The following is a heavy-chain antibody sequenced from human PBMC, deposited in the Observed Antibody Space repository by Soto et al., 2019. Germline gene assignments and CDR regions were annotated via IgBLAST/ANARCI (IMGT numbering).Heavy chain of an antibody. D-gene: IGHD4-4*01. CDR2: MNPNSGNT. J-gene: IGHJ6*03. CDR3: ALSVTTSYYYYMDV. V-gene: IGHV1-8*01. CDR1: GYTFTSYD. Sequence: ASVKVSCKASGYTFTSYDINWVRQATGQGLEWMGWMNPNSGNTGYAQKFQGRVTMTRNTSISTAYMELSSLRSEDTAVYYCALSVTTSYYYYMDVWGKGTTVTVSS.